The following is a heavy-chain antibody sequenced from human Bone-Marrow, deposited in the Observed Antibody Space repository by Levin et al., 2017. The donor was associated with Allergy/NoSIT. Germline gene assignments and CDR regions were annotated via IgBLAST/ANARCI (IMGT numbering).Heavy chain of an antibody. CDR1: GFTFRTHD. J-gene: IGHJ3*02. CDR2: IGTAGDT. D-gene: IGHD5-18*01. CDR3: ARYNYEYNALDI. V-gene: IGHV3-13*01. Sequence: HPGGSLRLSCAASGFTFRTHDMHWVSQGTGKGLEWVSTIGTAGDTYYPDSVRGRFTISRENAKNSLYLQMNGLSAGDTAVYYCARYNYEYNALDIWGQGTMVTVSS.